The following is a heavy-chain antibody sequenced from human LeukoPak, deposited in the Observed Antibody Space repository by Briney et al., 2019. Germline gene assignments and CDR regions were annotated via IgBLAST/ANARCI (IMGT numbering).Heavy chain of an antibody. V-gene: IGHV4-4*07. J-gene: IGHJ4*02. D-gene: IGHD3-10*01. CDR3: ARGRRRFGEFPSDY. Sequence: PSETLSLTCSVSGVSISAYYWSWIRQPAGKGLEWIGRIYPGESIYASENTNYNPSLKSRVSMSGDTSKNQVSLKLRSVTAADTAVYSCARGRRRFGEFPSDYWGQGTLVTVSS. CDR1: GVSISAYY. CDR2: IYPGESIYASENT.